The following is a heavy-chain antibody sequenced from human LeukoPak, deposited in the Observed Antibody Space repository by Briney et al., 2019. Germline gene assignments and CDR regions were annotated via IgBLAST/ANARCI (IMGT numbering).Heavy chain of an antibody. Sequence: SETLSLTCAVYGGSFSGYYWSWIRQPPGKGLEWIGGINHSGSTNYNPSLKSRVTISVDTSKNQFSLKVNSVTAADTAVYYCARRGYTYGWGWFDPWGQGTLVTVSS. CDR3: ARRGYTYGWGWFDP. J-gene: IGHJ5*02. D-gene: IGHD5-18*01. CDR2: INHSGST. CDR1: GGSFSGYY. V-gene: IGHV4-34*01.